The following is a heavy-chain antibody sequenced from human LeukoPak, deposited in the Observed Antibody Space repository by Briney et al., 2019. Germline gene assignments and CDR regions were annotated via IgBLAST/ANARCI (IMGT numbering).Heavy chain of an antibody. J-gene: IGHJ3*02. CDR1: GFTFSSYW. Sequence: SGGSLRLSCGAPGFTFSSYWMSWVRQAPGKGLEWVANIKQDGSERYYVDSVKGRFTISRDNAKNSLYLQMNSLRAEDTAVYYCARDALISAKTHDAFDIWGQGTMVTVSS. CDR2: IKQDGSER. D-gene: IGHD6-25*01. CDR3: ARDALISAKTHDAFDI. V-gene: IGHV3-7*01.